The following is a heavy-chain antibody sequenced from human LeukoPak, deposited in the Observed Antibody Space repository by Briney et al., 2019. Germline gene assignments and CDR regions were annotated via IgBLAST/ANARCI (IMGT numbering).Heavy chain of an antibody. CDR2: INQDGSEE. CDR3: ATHTWWIKI. J-gene: IGHJ3*02. V-gene: IGHV3-7*02. Sequence: GRSLRLSCAASGLPFSSSWMSWVRQAPGKGLERVANINQDGSEEYYVDSVKGRFSISRDNAKNSLHLQMSSLRAEDTAMYYCATHTWWIKIWGQGTMVTVSS. CDR1: GLPFSSSW. D-gene: IGHD2-15*01.